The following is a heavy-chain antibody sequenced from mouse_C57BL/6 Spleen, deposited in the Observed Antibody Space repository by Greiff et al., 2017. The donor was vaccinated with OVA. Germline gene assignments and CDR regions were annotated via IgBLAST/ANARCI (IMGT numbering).Heavy chain of an antibody. J-gene: IGHJ1*03. Sequence: EVQLQESGPGLVKPSQSLSLTCSVTGYSITSGYYWNWIRQFPGNKLEWMGYISYDGSNNYNPSLKNRISITRDTSKNQFFLKLNSVTTEDTATYYCAKGDGYYWYCDVWGTGTTVTVSS. D-gene: IGHD2-3*01. V-gene: IGHV3-6*01. CDR2: ISYDGSN. CDR3: AKGDGYYWYCDV. CDR1: GYSITSGYY.